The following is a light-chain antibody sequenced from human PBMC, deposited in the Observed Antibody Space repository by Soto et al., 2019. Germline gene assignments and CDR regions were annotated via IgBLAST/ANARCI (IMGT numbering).Light chain of an antibody. CDR2: GAS. CDR3: QQYNNWWT. CDR1: QSVSSS. J-gene: IGKJ1*01. Sequence: MTQSPATLSVSLGERATLSCRASQSVSSSLAWYQQKPGQAPRLLIYGASTRATGIPARFSGSGSGTEFTLAINSLQSEDFAVYYCQQYNNWWTFGQGTKVDI. V-gene: IGKV3-15*01.